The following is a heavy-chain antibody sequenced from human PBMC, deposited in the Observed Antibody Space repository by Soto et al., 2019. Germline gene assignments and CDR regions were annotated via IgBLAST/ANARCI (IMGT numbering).Heavy chain of an antibody. V-gene: IGHV4-31*03. Sequence: PSETLSLTCTVSGGSISSGGYYWSWIRQHPGKGLEWIGYIYYSGSTYYNPSLKSRVTISVDTSKNQFSLKLSSVTAADTAVYYCARDPYCGGDCNWFDPWGQGTLVTVSS. CDR3: ARDPYCGGDCNWFDP. J-gene: IGHJ5*02. CDR2: IYYSGST. CDR1: GGSISSGGYY. D-gene: IGHD2-21*01.